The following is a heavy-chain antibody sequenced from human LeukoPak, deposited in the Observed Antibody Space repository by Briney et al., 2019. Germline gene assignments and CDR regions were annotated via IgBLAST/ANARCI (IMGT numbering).Heavy chain of an antibody. CDR1: GYTFTGYY. V-gene: IGHV1-2*02. Sequence: GAPVKVSCKASGYTFTGYYMHWVRQAPGQGPEWMGWINPNSGGTNYAQKFQGRVTTTRDTSISTAYMELSRLRSDDTALYYCARDGDCSSTTCYIDYWGQGTLVTVSS. CDR2: INPNSGGT. D-gene: IGHD2-2*02. J-gene: IGHJ4*02. CDR3: ARDGDCSSTTCYIDY.